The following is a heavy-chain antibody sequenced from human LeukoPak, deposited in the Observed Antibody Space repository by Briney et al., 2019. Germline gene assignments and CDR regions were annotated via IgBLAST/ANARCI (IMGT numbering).Heavy chain of an antibody. Sequence: PSETLSLTCAVYGGSFSGYYWSWIRQPPGKGLEWIGEINHSGSTNYNPSLKSRVTISVDTSKNQFSLKLSSVTAADTAVYYCARGPREYCSGGSCYTNLFDYWGQGTLVTVSS. CDR1: GGSFSGYY. V-gene: IGHV4-34*01. J-gene: IGHJ4*02. CDR2: INHSGST. D-gene: IGHD2-15*01. CDR3: ARGPREYCSGGSCYTNLFDY.